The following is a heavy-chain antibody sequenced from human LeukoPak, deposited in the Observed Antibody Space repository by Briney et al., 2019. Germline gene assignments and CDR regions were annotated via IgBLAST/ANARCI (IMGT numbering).Heavy chain of an antibody. V-gene: IGHV5-10-1*01. CDR1: GYSFTSYC. J-gene: IGHJ6*02. CDR3: ARLNTSSSLGIDV. CDR2: VDPSDSYT. Sequence: GESLRISCEGSGYSFTSYCISWVRQMPGQGREWMGRVDPSDSYTNYSPSFHGHRTISADKSNSTAYLQWNTLRASDPAMYYCARLNTSSSLGIDVWGQGTTVTVSS.